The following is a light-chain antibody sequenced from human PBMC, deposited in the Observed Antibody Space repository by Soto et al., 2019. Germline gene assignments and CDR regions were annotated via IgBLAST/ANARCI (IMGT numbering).Light chain of an antibody. CDR1: QDISKF. CDR3: QQYDNRPFT. Sequence: DIQMTQSPSSLSASVGDRVSFTCQASQDISKFLNWYQHKPGQAPSLLIYEASKSQFGVPSRFSGSGAGTDFTFSISSLQPEDNATYYCQQYDNRPFTCGPGTKVDVK. V-gene: IGKV1-33*01. J-gene: IGKJ3*01. CDR2: EAS.